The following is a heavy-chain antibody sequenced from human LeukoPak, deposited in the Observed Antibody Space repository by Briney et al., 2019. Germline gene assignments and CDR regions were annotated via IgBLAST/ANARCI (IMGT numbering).Heavy chain of an antibody. D-gene: IGHD4-17*01. Sequence: SETLSLTCTVSGVSVSSGSYYWSWLRQPPGKGLECIVYIYYSGSTNYNPSLKSRVTISVDTSKHQFSLKLSSVTAADTAVYSCARDGLTTVTATPYYYGMDVWGQGTTVTVCS. CDR1: GVSVSSGSYY. CDR3: ARDGLTTVTATPYYYGMDV. V-gene: IGHV4-61*01. J-gene: IGHJ6*02. CDR2: IYYSGST.